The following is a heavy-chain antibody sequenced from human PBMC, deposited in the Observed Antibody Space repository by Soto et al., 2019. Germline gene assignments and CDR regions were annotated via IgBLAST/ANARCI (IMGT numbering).Heavy chain of an antibody. CDR2: IIPISGTA. Sequence: QVQLVQSGAALKKPGSSVKVSCKASGGTFSSYAISWVRQAPGQGLEWMGGIIPISGTANYAQKFQGRVTSTADESTSTAYMELSSLRSEDTAVYYCARSQGSSTSLEIYYYYYYGMDVWGQGTTVTVSS. D-gene: IGHD2-2*01. V-gene: IGHV1-69*01. CDR3: ARSQGSSTSLEIYYYYYYGMDV. CDR1: GGTFSSYA. J-gene: IGHJ6*02.